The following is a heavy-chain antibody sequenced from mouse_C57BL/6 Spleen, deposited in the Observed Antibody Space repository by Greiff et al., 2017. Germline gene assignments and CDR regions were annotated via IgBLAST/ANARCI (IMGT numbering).Heavy chain of an antibody. CDR3: ARRGSNYEDY. D-gene: IGHD2-5*01. CDR1: GYTFTSYW. J-gene: IGHJ2*01. CDR2: IYPGSGST. V-gene: IGHV1-55*01. Sequence: QVQLQQPGAELVKPGASVKMSCKASGYTFTSYWITWVKQRPGQGLEWIGDIYPGSGSTNYNEKFKSKATLTVETSSSTAYMQLSSLTSEDSAVYYCARRGSNYEDYWGQGTTLTVSS.